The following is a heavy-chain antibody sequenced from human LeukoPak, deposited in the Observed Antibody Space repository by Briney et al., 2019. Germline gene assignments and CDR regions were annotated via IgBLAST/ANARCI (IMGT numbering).Heavy chain of an antibody. D-gene: IGHD6-13*01. CDR3: TRDTPGIAASVSGG. CDR1: GFSVSHNY. Sequence: GGSLRLSCTASGFSVSHNYMNWVRQAPGKGLEWVALIYSGGNAHYADSVKGRFTISRDNSKNTLYLQMSSLRVEDTAVYYCTRDTPGIAASVSGGWGQGTLVTVSS. J-gene: IGHJ4*02. V-gene: IGHV3-53*01. CDR2: IYSGGNA.